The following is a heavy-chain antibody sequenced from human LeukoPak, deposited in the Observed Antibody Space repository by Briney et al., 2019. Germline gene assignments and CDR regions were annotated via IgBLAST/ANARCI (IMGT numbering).Heavy chain of an antibody. V-gene: IGHV4-59*12. J-gene: IGHJ6*03. CDR2: IYYSGST. CDR3: ARVGRGIYYYYYYYMDV. Sequence: SETLSLTCTVSGGSISSYYWSWIRQPPGKGLEWIGYIYYSGSTNYNPSLKSRVTISVDTSKNQFSLKLSSVTAADTAVYYCARVGRGIYYYYYYYMDVWGKGTTVTVSS. CDR1: GGSISSYY. D-gene: IGHD3-10*01.